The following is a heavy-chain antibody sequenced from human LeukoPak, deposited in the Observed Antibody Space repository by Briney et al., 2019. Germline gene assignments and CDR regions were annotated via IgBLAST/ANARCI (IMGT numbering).Heavy chain of an antibody. CDR3: ARRQTAGTRVFDY. CDR2: ISTSGSTI. J-gene: IGHJ4*02. CDR1: GFTFSSYE. V-gene: IGHV3-48*03. Sequence: PGESLRLSCAASGFTFSSYEMNWVRQAPGKGLEWVSYISTSGSTIYYADSVKGRFTISRDNAKNSLHLQMNSLRAEDTAVYYCARRQTAGTRVFDYWGQGTLVTVSS.